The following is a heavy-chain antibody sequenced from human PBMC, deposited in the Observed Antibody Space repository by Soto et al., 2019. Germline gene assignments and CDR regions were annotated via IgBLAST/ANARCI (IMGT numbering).Heavy chain of an antibody. V-gene: IGHV1-69*12. J-gene: IGHJ6*01. CDR2: VVPMFGIP. CDR3: ARDRSTVETARVSQYIYGMDV. Sequence: QVQLVQSGAEVKKPGSSVKVSCKSSGDTFISYAISWVRQAPGQGLEWMGGVVPMFGIPNYAQKFQGRVTIIADESTSTAYLELSRLTTEDTVVYYCARDRSTVETARVSQYIYGMDVWGEGAKVTVSS. CDR1: GDTFISYA. D-gene: IGHD5-18*01.